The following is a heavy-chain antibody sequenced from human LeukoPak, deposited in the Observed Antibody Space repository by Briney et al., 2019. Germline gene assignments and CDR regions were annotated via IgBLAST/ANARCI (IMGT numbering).Heavy chain of an antibody. J-gene: IGHJ4*02. Sequence: KPSETLSLTCAVYGGSFSGYYWSWIRQPPGKGLEWIGEINHSGSTNYNPSLKSRVTISVDTSKNQFSLKLSSVTAADTAVYYCVRHEEEDGYNAKTFDYWGQGTLVTVFS. V-gene: IGHV4-34*01. CDR3: VRHEEEDGYNAKTFDY. CDR2: INHSGST. CDR1: GGSFSGYY. D-gene: IGHD5-24*01.